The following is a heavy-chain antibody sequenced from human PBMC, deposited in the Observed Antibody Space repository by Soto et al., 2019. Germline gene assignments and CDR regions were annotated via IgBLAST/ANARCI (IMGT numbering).Heavy chain of an antibody. Sequence: VASVKVSCKASGYTFTSYGISWVRQAPGQGLEWMGWISAYNGNTNYAQKLQGRVTMTTDTSTSTAYMELRSLRSDDTAVYYCAKGATNYNIFTAYPTFDSWGQGTLVTVSS. V-gene: IGHV1-18*01. J-gene: IGHJ4*02. D-gene: IGHD3-9*01. CDR3: AKGATNYNIFTAYPTFDS. CDR1: GYTFTSYG. CDR2: ISAYNGNT.